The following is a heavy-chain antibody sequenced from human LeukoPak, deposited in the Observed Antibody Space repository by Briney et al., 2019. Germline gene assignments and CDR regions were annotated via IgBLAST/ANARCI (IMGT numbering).Heavy chain of an antibody. CDR1: GYSFTDYY. CDR2: INTKSGRT. CDR3: ARADFIDGGPYLIGP. Sequence: ASVKVSCKTSGYSFTDYYIHWERQAPAQGLEWMGWINTKSGRTSSARKFQGRVTMTRDPSITTVYMDMAWLTSDDTAIYFCARADFIDGGPYLIGPRGQGTLVTVTS. V-gene: IGHV1-2*02. D-gene: IGHD3-16*01. J-gene: IGHJ4*02.